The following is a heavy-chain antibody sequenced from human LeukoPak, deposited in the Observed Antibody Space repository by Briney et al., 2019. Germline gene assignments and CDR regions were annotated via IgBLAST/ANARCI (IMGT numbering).Heavy chain of an antibody. CDR3: ARGGDPTKSRGYCSSTSCYRWFDP. J-gene: IGHJ5*02. Sequence: SETLSITCTVSGGSISSGGYYWSWIRQHPGKGLEWIGYIYYSGSTYYNPSLKSRVTISVDTSKNQFSLKLSSVTAADTAVYYCARGGDPTKSRGYCSSTSCYRWFDPWGQGTLVTVSS. CDR1: GGSISSGGYY. D-gene: IGHD2-2*03. V-gene: IGHV4-31*03. CDR2: IYYSGST.